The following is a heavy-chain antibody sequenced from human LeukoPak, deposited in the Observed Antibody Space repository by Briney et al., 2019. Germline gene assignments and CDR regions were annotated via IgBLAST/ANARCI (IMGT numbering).Heavy chain of an antibody. D-gene: IGHD3-22*01. V-gene: IGHV4-39*07. Sequence: SETLSLTCTVSGGSISSSSYYWGWIRQPPGKGLEWIGSIYYSGSTYYNPSLKSRVTISVDTSKNQFSLKLSSVTAADTAVYYCAREILYDSTGYYLWGQGTLVTVSS. CDR1: GGSISSSSYY. J-gene: IGHJ4*02. CDR2: IYYSGST. CDR3: AREILYDSTGYYL.